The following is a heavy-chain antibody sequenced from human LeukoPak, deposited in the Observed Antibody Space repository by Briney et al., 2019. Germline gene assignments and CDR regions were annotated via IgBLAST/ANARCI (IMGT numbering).Heavy chain of an antibody. V-gene: IGHV3-66*01. Sequence: GGSLRLSCAVSGLTVSNNYMSWVRQAPGKGLEWVSVIYSGGTTYYADSVKGRFTISRNNSKNTLYLHMNSLRAEDTAVYYCARDRAPPTSWYFDYWGQGTLVTVSS. CDR3: ARDRAPPTSWYFDY. CDR2: IYSGGTT. D-gene: IGHD2-2*01. J-gene: IGHJ4*02. CDR1: GLTVSNNY.